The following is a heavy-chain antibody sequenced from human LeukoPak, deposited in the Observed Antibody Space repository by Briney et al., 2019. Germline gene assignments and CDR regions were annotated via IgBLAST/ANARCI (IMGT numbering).Heavy chain of an antibody. J-gene: IGHJ6*03. V-gene: IGHV3-53*01. CDR1: GFTVSSNY. D-gene: IGHD5-24*01. CDR2: IYSGGST. Sequence: GGSLRLSCAASGFTVSSNYMSWVRQAPGKGLEWVSVIYSGGSTYYADSVKGRFTISRDNSKNTLYLQMNSLRAEDTAVYYCASVSDRDGYNHYYYYYMDVWGKGTTVTVSS. CDR3: ASVSDRDGYNHYYYYYMDV.